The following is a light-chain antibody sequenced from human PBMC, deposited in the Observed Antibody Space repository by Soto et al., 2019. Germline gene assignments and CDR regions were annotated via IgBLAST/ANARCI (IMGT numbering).Light chain of an antibody. CDR3: SSYAAGSIYL. CDR1: SSDVGYYNY. V-gene: IGLV2-14*01. Sequence: QSVLTQPASVSESPGQSITISCTGTSSDVGYYNYVSWFQQHPGKAPKLMIYEVVNRPSGVSIRFSGSKSGDTASLTITGLQAEEEADYYCSSYAAGSIYLFGTGTKVTVL. CDR2: EVV. J-gene: IGLJ1*01.